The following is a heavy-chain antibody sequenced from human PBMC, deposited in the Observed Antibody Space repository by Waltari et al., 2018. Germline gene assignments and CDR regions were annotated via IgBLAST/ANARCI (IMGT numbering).Heavy chain of an antibody. D-gene: IGHD2-2*01. CDR3: ARDCYEIPYAFDI. J-gene: IGHJ3*02. Sequence: QVQLQESGPGLVKPSETLSLTCTVSGYSISSGYYWGWIRQPPGKGLEWIGSIYHSGSTYYNPSLKSRVTISVDTSKNQFSLKLSSVTAADTAVYYCARDCYEIPYAFDIWGQGTMVTVSS. CDR2: IYHSGST. CDR1: GYSISSGYY. V-gene: IGHV4-38-2*02.